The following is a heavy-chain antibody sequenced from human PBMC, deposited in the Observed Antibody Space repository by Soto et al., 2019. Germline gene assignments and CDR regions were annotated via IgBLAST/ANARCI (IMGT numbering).Heavy chain of an antibody. V-gene: IGHV4-30-4*01. CDR3: ARDAFAVAGLGY. CDR2: IYYSGST. CDR1: GGSISSGDYY. D-gene: IGHD6-19*01. J-gene: IGHJ4*02. Sequence: SETLSLTCTVSGGSISSGDYYWSWIRQPPGKGLEWIGYIYYSGSTYYNPSLKSRVTISVDTSKNQFSLKLSSVTAADTAVYYCARDAFAVAGLGYWGQRTLVTVSS.